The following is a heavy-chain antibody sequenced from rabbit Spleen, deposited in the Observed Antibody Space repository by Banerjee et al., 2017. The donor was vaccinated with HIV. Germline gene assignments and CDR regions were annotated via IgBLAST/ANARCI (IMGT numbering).Heavy chain of an antibody. J-gene: IGHJ6*01. V-gene: IGHV1S40*01. CDR3: ARDTASSFSSYGMDL. D-gene: IGHD8-1*01. Sequence: PLVESGGGLVTPGASLTLTCTASGVSFSSSSYMCWVRQAPGKGLEWIACIDIGSSGFTYFATWAKGRFTCSKTSSTTVTLQMTRLTAADTATYFCARDTASSFSSYGMDLWGPGTLVTVS. CDR1: GVSFSSSSY. CDR2: IDIGSSGFT.